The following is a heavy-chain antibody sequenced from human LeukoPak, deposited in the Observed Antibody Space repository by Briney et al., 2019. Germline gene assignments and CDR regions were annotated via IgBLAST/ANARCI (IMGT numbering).Heavy chain of an antibody. CDR2: IIPILGIA. D-gene: IGHD4-17*01. CDR3: ARDLTSHDYGDYGGVYYFDY. CDR1: GGTFSRYA. J-gene: IGHJ4*02. Sequence: SVNVSCKASGGTFSRYAIGWVRQAPGQGLEWMGRIIPILGIANYAQKFQGRVTITADKSTSTAYMELSSLRSEDTAVYYCARDLTSHDYGDYGGVYYFDYWGQGTPVTVSS. V-gene: IGHV1-69*04.